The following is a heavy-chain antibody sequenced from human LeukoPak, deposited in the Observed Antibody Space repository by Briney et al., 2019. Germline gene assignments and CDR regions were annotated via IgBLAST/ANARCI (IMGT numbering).Heavy chain of an antibody. CDR1: GYIFTGYY. Sequence: GASVKVSCKASGYIFTGYYMHWVRQAPGQGLEWMGWINPNSGGTNYAQKFQGRVTMTRDTSISTAYMELSRLRSDDTAVYYCARASIEVVGYNWFDPWGQGTLVTVSS. CDR2: INPNSGGT. CDR3: ARASIEVVGYNWFDP. D-gene: IGHD3-22*01. J-gene: IGHJ5*02. V-gene: IGHV1-2*02.